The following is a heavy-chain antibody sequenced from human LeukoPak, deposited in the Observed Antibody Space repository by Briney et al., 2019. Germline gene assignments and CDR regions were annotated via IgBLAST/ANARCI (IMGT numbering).Heavy chain of an antibody. CDR2: TYYRSKWSN. D-gene: IGHD5-12*01. Sequence: SQTLSLTCAISGDSVSSNSAAWNWTRQSPSGGLEWLGRTYYRSKWSNDYAVSVKGRITINPDTSKNQFSLQLNSVTPEDTAAYYCARSRGYDFDYWGQGTLVTVSS. CDR1: GDSVSSNSAA. CDR3: ARSRGYDFDY. J-gene: IGHJ4*02. V-gene: IGHV6-1*01.